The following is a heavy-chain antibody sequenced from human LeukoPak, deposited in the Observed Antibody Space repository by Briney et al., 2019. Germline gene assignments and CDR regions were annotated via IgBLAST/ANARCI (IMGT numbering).Heavy chain of an antibody. CDR1: GFTFSSYD. Sequence: GGSLRLSCAASGFTFSSYDMHWVRQATGKGLEWVSAIATAGDTYYPGSAKRRFTISRDNAKNSLYLQMNILRAEDTAVYYYSRVRWELQYWYCDLWGGGPRVTV. CDR3: SRVRWELQYWYCDL. V-gene: IGHV3-13*01. CDR2: IATAGDT. D-gene: IGHD1-26*01. J-gene: IGHJ2*01.